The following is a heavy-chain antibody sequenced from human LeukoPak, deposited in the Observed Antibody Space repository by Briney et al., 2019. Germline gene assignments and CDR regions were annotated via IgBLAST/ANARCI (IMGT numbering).Heavy chain of an antibody. CDR2: INPNNGGT. J-gene: IGHJ4*02. V-gene: IGHV1-2*06. CDR1: GYTFTGYY. D-gene: IGHD1-26*01. Sequence: GASVKVSCKASGYTFTGYYMRWVRQAPGQGLEWMGRINPNNGGTNYARKFQGRVTMTGDTSISTAYMELSSLRSDDTAVYYCTRESGSYHGNGYWGQGTLVTVSS. CDR3: TRESGSYHGNGY.